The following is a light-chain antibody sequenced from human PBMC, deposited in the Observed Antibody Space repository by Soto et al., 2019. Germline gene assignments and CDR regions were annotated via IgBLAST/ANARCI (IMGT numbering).Light chain of an antibody. J-gene: IGKJ1*01. V-gene: IGKV1-5*01. CDR3: QQYINGWT. Sequence: DIQMTQSPSTLSASVGDRVTMTCRASQSISSRLAWYQQKSGKAPNLLIYDASSLEGGVPSRFSGSASETEFTLTISSLQPDDFATYYCQQYINGWTFGQGTKVDIK. CDR2: DAS. CDR1: QSISSR.